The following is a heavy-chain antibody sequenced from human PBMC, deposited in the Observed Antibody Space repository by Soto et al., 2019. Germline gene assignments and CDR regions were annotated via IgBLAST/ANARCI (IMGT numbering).Heavy chain of an antibody. CDR3: ARHLVDDAFDI. Sequence: KASETLSLTCTVSGGSISSYYWSWIRQPPGKGLEWIAYMSYSGSTSYNPSLKSRVTISVDTSKNQFSLKLSSVTAVDTAVYYCARHLVDDAFDIWAQGTMVTVSS. V-gene: IGHV4-59*08. CDR2: MSYSGST. J-gene: IGHJ3*02. CDR1: GGSISSYY.